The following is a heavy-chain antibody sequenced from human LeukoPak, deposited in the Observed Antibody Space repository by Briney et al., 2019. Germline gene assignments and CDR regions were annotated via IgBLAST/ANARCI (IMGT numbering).Heavy chain of an antibody. CDR2: IYYNGRT. J-gene: IGHJ4*02. CDR3: ARYHDSSDY. Sequence: PSETLSLTCTVSGGSISSYYWGWIRQPPGKGLEWIGTIYYNGRTYYNPSLKSRVTISVDTSKNQFSLNLRFVTAADTAVYYCARYHDSSDYWGQGTLVTVSS. V-gene: IGHV4-39*01. CDR1: GGSISSYY. D-gene: IGHD3-22*01.